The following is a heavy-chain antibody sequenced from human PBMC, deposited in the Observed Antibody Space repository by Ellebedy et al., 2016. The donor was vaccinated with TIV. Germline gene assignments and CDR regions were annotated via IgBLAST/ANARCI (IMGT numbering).Heavy chain of an antibody. Sequence: GGSLRLXCAASGFTFDDYMMHWVRQAPGKGLEWVSLIVWDGSYTNYADSVKGRFTISRGNSKNSLYLQMKSLRTEDTALYYCAKDIGAGTYFDYWGQGTLVTVSS. V-gene: IGHV3-43*01. CDR1: GFTFDDYM. J-gene: IGHJ4*02. CDR2: IVWDGSYT. D-gene: IGHD6-19*01. CDR3: AKDIGAGTYFDY.